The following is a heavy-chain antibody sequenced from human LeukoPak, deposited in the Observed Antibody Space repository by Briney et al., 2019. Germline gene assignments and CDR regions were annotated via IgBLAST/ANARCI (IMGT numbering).Heavy chain of an antibody. J-gene: IGHJ4*02. CDR1: GFTFSDYA. D-gene: IGHD3-3*02. CDR2: IYSGGST. Sequence: GGSLRLSCAASGFTFSDYAMSWVRQAPGKGPEWVSVIYSGGSTDYADSVRGRFTISRDKSKNTVYLQMNSLRAENTAVYYCARDRSSGIYYFDYWGQGTLVTVSS. V-gene: IGHV3-66*01. CDR3: ARDRSSGIYYFDY.